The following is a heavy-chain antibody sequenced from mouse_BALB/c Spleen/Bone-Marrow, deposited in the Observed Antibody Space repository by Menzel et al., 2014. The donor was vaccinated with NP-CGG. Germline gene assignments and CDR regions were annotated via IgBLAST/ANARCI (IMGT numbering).Heavy chain of an antibody. V-gene: IGHV1-18*01. J-gene: IGHJ2*01. CDR1: GYSFTGYT. D-gene: IGHD1-1*01. Sequence: EVQLQQSGPELVMPGASMKISCKAPGYSFTGYTMNWVKQSHGKNLEWIGLINPNSGGTSYNQKFKGKATLNVDKSSSTAYMELLSLTSEDSAVYYCARTAYFYGRGYFDYWGQGTTLTVSS. CDR3: ARTAYFYGRGYFDY. CDR2: INPNSGGT.